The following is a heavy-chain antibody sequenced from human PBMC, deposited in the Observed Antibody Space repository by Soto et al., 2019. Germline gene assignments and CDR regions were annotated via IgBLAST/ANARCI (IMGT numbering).Heavy chain of an antibody. J-gene: IGHJ4*02. V-gene: IGHV3-66*01. CDR1: GFTVSTKY. CDR3: ARDPWAADY. D-gene: IGHD3-16*01. Sequence: EVQLVESGGGLVQPGGSLRLSCAASGFTVSTKYMSWVRQAPGKGLEWVSVIYSGGSTFYADSVRGRFTISRDNSKNTVNLQMASLGAEDTAVYSCARDPWAADYGGQGTLVTVSS. CDR2: IYSGGST.